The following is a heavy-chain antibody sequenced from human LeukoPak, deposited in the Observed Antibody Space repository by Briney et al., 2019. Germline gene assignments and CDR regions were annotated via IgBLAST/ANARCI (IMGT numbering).Heavy chain of an antibody. D-gene: IGHD4-23*01. CDR1: GFTFRSNG. V-gene: IGHV3-33*06. CDR3: AKDVSGGNYYIDY. Sequence: GGSLRLSRAASGFTFRSNGMHWVRQAPGKGLEWVAVIWYDGSNKYYADSVKGRFTISRDNSKNTLYLQMNSLRVEDTAVYYCAKDVSGGNYYIDYWGQGTLVTVSS. J-gene: IGHJ4*02. CDR2: IWYDGSNK.